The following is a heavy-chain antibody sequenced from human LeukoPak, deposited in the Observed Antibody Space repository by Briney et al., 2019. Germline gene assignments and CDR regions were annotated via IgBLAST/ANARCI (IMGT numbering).Heavy chain of an antibody. CDR2: IYHSGSS. CDR3: ARLFGRGYHSSGPQSY. CDR1: GYSISSGYF. V-gene: IGHV4-38-2*02. J-gene: IGHJ4*02. D-gene: IGHD3-22*01. Sequence: PSETLPLTCTVSGYSISSGYFWGWIRQPPGKGLEWIGSIYHSGSSYYNPSLNSRVTISVDTSNNQFSLKLNSVTAADTAIYYCARLFGRGYHSSGPQSYWSQGTLVTVSS.